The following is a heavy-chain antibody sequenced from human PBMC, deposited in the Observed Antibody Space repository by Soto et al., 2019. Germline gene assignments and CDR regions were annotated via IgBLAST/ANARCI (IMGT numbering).Heavy chain of an antibody. CDR1: GGSISRYY. V-gene: IGHV4-59*08. CDR2: IYYSGST. CDR3: ARRRCRSGGSCYSFDY. Sequence: QVQLQESGPGLVKPSETLSLTCTVSGGSISRYYWSWIRQPPGKGLVWIGYIYYSGSTHYNPSLNSRVTISVDPSQNLFALMLGSVTAADTAGYYCARRRCRSGGSCYSFDYWGQGALVTVSS. D-gene: IGHD2-15*01. J-gene: IGHJ4*02.